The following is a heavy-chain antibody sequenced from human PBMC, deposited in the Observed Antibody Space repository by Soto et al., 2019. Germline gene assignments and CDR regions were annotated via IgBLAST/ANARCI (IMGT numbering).Heavy chain of an antibody. CDR1: GFTFSSYW. CDR2: INSDGSST. D-gene: IGHD5-12*01. J-gene: IGHJ4*02. Sequence: GGSLRLSCAASGFTFSSYWMHWVRQAPGKGLVWVSRINSDGSSTSYADSVKGRFTISRDNAKNTLYLQMNSLRAEDTAVYYCSRDDFGRYDFAYCGQGSLVTVSS. V-gene: IGHV3-74*01. CDR3: SRDDFGRYDFAY.